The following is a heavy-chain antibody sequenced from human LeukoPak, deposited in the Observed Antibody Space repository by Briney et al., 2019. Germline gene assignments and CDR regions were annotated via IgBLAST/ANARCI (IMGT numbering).Heavy chain of an antibody. D-gene: IGHD3-22*01. CDR3: ARGSFVRDSSGYSNY. J-gene: IGHJ4*02. CDR2: ISTYSSNI. CDR1: GSTFSSYT. V-gene: IGHV3-21*01. Sequence: GGSLRLSCAASGSTFSSYTMNWVRQAPGKGLEWVASISTYSSNIYHADSVKGRFTISRDNAKNSLFLQMNSLRGEDTAVYYCARGSFVRDSSGYSNYWGQGTLVTVSS.